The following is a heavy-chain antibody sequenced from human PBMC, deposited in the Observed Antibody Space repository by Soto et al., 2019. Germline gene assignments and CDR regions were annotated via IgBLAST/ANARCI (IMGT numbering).Heavy chain of an antibody. V-gene: IGHV3-23*01. D-gene: IGHD6-13*01. J-gene: IGHJ4*02. CDR3: AKVLTAGGLDY. CDR1: GFTFDSYG. CDR2: ISGSGGST. Sequence: VQLLESGGGLVQPGGSLRLSCAASGFTFDSYGMSWVHQAPGKGLEWVSSISGSGGSTYYADSVKGRFTISRDNSKNTLYLQMNSLSAEDTAVYFCAKVLTAGGLDYWGQGTLVTVSS.